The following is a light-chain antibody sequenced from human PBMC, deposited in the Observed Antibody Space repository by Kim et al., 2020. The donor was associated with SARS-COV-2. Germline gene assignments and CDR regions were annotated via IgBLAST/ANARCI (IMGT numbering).Light chain of an antibody. J-gene: IGLJ3*02. CDR3: NSRDSSGYHSV. Sequence: SSELTQDPAVSVALGQTVRITCQEDSLRSYYASWYQQKPGQAPVLVIYGKNNRPSGIPDRFSGSSSGITASLTITGAQAEDEADYYCNSRDSSGYHSVFGGGTKLTV. CDR1: SLRSYY. CDR2: GKN. V-gene: IGLV3-19*01.